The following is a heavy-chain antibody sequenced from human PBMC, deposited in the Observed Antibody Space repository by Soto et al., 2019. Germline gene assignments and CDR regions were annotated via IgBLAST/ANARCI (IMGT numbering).Heavy chain of an antibody. CDR1: GGTFSSYA. J-gene: IGHJ6*02. CDR2: IIPIFGTA. Sequence: GASVKVSCKTSGGTFSSYAISWVRQAPGQGLEWMGGIIPIFGTANYAQKFQGRVTITADESTSTAYMELSSLRSEDTAVYYCARDIVLVPAAIEADYYYGMGVWGQGTTVTVSS. D-gene: IGHD2-2*02. V-gene: IGHV1-69*13. CDR3: ARDIVLVPAAIEADYYYGMGV.